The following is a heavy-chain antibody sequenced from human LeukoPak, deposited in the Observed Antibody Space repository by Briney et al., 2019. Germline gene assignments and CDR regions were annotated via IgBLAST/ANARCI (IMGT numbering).Heavy chain of an antibody. CDR3: ARARPRSDYYGSYFDY. D-gene: IGHD3-10*01. V-gene: IGHV4-61*01. J-gene: IGHJ4*02. Sequence: SETLSLTCTVSGGSVSNSLYYWSWIRQPPGKGLEWIGYIYYNGDTNYNPSLKSRVTISVDTSKNQFSLKLSSVTAADTAVYYCARARPRSDYYGSYFDYWGQGTLVTVSS. CDR2: IYYNGDT. CDR1: GGSVSNSLYY.